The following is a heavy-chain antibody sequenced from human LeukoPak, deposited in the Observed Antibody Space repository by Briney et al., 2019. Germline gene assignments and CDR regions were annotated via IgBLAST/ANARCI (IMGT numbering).Heavy chain of an antibody. CDR2: FDPEDGET. J-gene: IGHJ4*02. Sequence: ASVKVSCKVSGYTLTELSMHWVRQAPGKGLEWMGGFDPEDGETIYAQKFRGRVTMTEDTSTDTAYMELSSLRSEDTAVYYCATSYTPFTDSSGYNFDYWGQGTLVTVSS. D-gene: IGHD3-22*01. CDR1: GYTLTELS. CDR3: ATSYTPFTDSSGYNFDY. V-gene: IGHV1-24*01.